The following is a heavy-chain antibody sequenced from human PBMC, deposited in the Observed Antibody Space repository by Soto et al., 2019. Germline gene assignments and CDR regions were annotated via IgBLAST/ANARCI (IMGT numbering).Heavy chain of an antibody. Sequence: SETLSLTCTVSGGSISSYFYIWVRQPPGKGLEWIGSVYYTGTTDYNPSLTSRVTISVDTSKTQFSLNLRSVTAADTAVYYCARDLAAVPRAFDYWGRGTLVTVSS. CDR3: ARDLAAVPRAFDY. CDR2: VYYTGTT. J-gene: IGHJ4*02. D-gene: IGHD6-13*01. V-gene: IGHV4-59*01. CDR1: GGSISSYF.